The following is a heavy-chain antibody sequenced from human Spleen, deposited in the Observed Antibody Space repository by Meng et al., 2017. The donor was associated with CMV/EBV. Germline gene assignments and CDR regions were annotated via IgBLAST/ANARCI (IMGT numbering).Heavy chain of an antibody. Sequence: GESLKISCAASGFTFNNYGMHWVRQAPGKGLEWVAVISYDGRVRYHADPVKGRFTISRDDSKNTLYLQMDSLRVEDTAVYYCARDEGPADYYGMDVWGQGTTVTVSS. CDR1: GFTFNNYG. D-gene: IGHD2-2*01. CDR2: ISYDGRVR. CDR3: ARDEGPADYYGMDV. V-gene: IGHV3-30*12. J-gene: IGHJ6*02.